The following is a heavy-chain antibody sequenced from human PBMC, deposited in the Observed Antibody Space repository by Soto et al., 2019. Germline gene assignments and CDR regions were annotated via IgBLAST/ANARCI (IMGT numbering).Heavy chain of an antibody. V-gene: IGHV4-34*01. CDR2: INHSGST. J-gene: IGHJ4*02. CDR3: ARGRRYFSSTSCYLPSHFAY. CDR1: GGSFSGYY. Sequence: SETLSLTCAVYGGSFSGYYWSWIRQPPGKGLEWIGEINHSGSTNYNPSLKSRVTISVDTSKNQFSLKLSSVTAADTAVYYCARGRRYFSSTSCYLPSHFAYWGQGTLVPVSS. D-gene: IGHD2-2*01.